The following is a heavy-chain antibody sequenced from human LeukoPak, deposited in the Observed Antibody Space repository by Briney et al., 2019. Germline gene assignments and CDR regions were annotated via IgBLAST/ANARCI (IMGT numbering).Heavy chain of an antibody. V-gene: IGHV1-2*02. CDR1: GYTFTGYY. Sequence: GASVKVSCKASGYTFTGYYMHWVRQAPGQGLEWMGWINPNSGDTKYAQKFQGRVTMTRDTSISTAYMELSRLRSDDTAVYYCARFTFGENPKTFDYWGQGTLVTVSS. J-gene: IGHJ4*02. D-gene: IGHD3-16*01. CDR3: ARFTFGENPKTFDY. CDR2: INPNSGDT.